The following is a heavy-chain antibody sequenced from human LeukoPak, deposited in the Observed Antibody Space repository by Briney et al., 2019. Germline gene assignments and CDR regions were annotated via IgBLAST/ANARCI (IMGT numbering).Heavy chain of an antibody. Sequence: QPGGSLRPSCAASGFTFSSYAMSWVRQAPGKGLEWASAISGSGGSTYYADSVKGRFTISRDNSKNTVYLQMNSLRAEDTAVYYCAKPPRRYSSGWYEDAFDIWGQGTMVTVSS. V-gene: IGHV3-23*01. CDR1: GFTFSSYA. CDR3: AKPPRRYSSGWYEDAFDI. CDR2: ISGSGGST. D-gene: IGHD6-19*01. J-gene: IGHJ3*02.